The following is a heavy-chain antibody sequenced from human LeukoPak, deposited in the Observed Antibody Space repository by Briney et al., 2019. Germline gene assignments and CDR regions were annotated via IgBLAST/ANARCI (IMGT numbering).Heavy chain of an antibody. CDR1: GYTFTSYD. CDR2: TIPKSGYT. CDR3: ARGNRLYSSSWSSLPFDI. V-gene: IGHV1-8*01. Sequence: ASVKVSCKASGYTFTSYDINWVRQATGQGLEWMGWTIPKSGYTGYVQKFQGRVTMTRNTSISTAYMELSSLRSEDTAVYYCARGNRLYSSSWSSLPFDIWGQGTMVTVSS. D-gene: IGHD6-13*01. J-gene: IGHJ3*02.